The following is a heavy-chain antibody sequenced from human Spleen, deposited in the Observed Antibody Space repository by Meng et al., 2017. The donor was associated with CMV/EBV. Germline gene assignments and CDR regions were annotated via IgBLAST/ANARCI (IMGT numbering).Heavy chain of an antibody. V-gene: IGHV4-30-4*01. CDR2: IYDGGST. CDR1: GDSISSGDYY. CDR3: AGGGPLADFNY. J-gene: IGHJ4*02. D-gene: IGHD3-16*01. Sequence: TGKVAGDSISSGDYYGHWSRQPPGKGMEWIGYIYDGGSTYYNPSPKSPVSISVDRSKNQFSLQLTSVTGADTAVYYCAGGGPLADFNYWGQGALVTVSS.